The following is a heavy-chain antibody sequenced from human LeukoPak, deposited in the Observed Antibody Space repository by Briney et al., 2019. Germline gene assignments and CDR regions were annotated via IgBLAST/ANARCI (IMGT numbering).Heavy chain of an antibody. J-gene: IGHJ4*02. D-gene: IGHD3-10*01. CDR3: AMRMIRGLTDYFFDY. CDR2: IDPRDCYT. V-gene: IGHV5-10-1*01. Sequence: GECLRSSCKGSGYSSISYWITWVGQMPAKGLEWMGTIDPRDCYTYYSPSFQGHVTISVDKSTSTAYVQWSSLKASDTAMYYCAMRMIRGLTDYFFDYWGQGTLVTVSS. CDR1: GYSSISYW.